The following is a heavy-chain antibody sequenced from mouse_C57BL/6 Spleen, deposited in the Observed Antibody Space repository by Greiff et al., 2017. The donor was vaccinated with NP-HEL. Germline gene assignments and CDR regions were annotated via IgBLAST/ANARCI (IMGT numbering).Heavy chain of an antibody. CDR2: FYPGSGSI. V-gene: IGHV1-62-2*01. CDR1: GYTFTEYT. Sequence: LVESGAELVKPGASVKLSCKASGYTFTEYTIHWVKQRSGQGLEWIGWFYPGSGSIKYNEKFKDKATLTADKSSSTVYMELSRLTSEDSAVYFCARHEGYDYDEGGMDYWGQGTSVTVSS. D-gene: IGHD2-4*01. CDR3: ARHEGYDYDEGGMDY. J-gene: IGHJ4*01.